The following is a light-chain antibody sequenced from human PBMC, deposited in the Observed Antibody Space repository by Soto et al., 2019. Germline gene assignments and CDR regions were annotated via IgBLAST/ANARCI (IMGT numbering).Light chain of an antibody. CDR2: DAS. CDR1: QSITGN. CDR3: QQYHNWPLT. J-gene: IGKJ4*01. V-gene: IGKV3-15*01. Sequence: EIVMTQSPATLSVSPGERATLSCRASQSITGNLTWYQQKPGQAPRLLIYDASTRDTGIPARFSGSGSGTEFTLTISSLQSEDFAVYYCQQYHNWPLTFGGGTKVEIK.